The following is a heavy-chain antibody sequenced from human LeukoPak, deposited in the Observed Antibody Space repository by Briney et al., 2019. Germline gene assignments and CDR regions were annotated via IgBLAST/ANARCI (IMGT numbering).Heavy chain of an antibody. V-gene: IGHV1-69*04. D-gene: IGHD4-17*01. CDR3: ARHTVIDY. CDR2: IIPILGIA. J-gene: IGHJ4*02. CDR1: GGTFSSYA. Sequence: SVKVSCKASGGTFSSYAIIWVRQAPGQGLEWMGRIIPILGIANYAQKFQGRVTITADKSTSTAYMELSSLRSEDTAVYYCARHTVIDYWGQGTLVTVSS.